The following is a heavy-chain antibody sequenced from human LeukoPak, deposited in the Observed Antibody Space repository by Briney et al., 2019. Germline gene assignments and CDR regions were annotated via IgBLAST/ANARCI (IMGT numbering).Heavy chain of an antibody. CDR3: ARVRIGQQLDKYYYYAMDV. Sequence: GASVTVSCKASGYTFTDYYMHWVRQAPGQGLEWMGWVNPNSGGTNYAQKFQGRVTMTTDTSISTAYMEVSRLRSDDTAVYYCARVRIGQQLDKYYYYAMDVWGRGTTVTVSS. V-gene: IGHV1-2*02. D-gene: IGHD6-13*01. J-gene: IGHJ6*02. CDR1: GYTFTDYY. CDR2: VNPNSGGT.